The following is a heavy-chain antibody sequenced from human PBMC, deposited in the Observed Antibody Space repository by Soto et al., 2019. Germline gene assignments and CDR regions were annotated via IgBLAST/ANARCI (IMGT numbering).Heavy chain of an antibody. D-gene: IGHD6-13*01. CDR3: AIYRIIAAAGTRWDYYGMDV. Sequence: SQTLSLTCAISGDSVSSNSAAWNWIRQSPSRGLEWLGRTYYRSKWYNDYAVSVKSRITINPDTSKNQFSLQLNSVTPEDTAVYYCAIYRIIAAAGTRWDYYGMDVWGQGTTVTVSS. CDR2: TYYRSKWYN. CDR1: GDSVSSNSAA. J-gene: IGHJ6*02. V-gene: IGHV6-1*01.